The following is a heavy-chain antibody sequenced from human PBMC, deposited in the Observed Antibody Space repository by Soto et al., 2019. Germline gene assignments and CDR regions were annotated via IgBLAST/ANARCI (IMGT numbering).Heavy chain of an antibody. V-gene: IGHV3-21*01. CDR3: ARGVGPMRYDFDY. D-gene: IGHD1-26*01. Sequence: EVQLVESGGGLVKPGGSLRLPCEASGFPFSYYSMNWVRQAPGKGLVWVSSISSDSNYIYYADSVKGRFTTSRDNAKDALYLQMNSLRAEDTAVYYCARGVGPMRYDFDYWGQGTRVTVSS. CDR1: GFPFSYYS. CDR2: ISSDSNYI. J-gene: IGHJ4*02.